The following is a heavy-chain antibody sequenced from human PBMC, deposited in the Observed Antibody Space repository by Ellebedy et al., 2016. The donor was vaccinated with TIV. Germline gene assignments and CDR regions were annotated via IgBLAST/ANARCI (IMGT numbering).Heavy chain of an antibody. J-gene: IGHJ6*02. CDR2: ISSSGSTI. Sequence: GESLKISCAASGFTFSDYYMSWIRQAPGKGLEWVSYISSSGSTIYYADSVKGRFTISRDNAKNSLYLQMNSLRAEDTAVYYCARVLPLTQQLGSVDLLHYYYYGMDVWGQGTTVTVSS. V-gene: IGHV3-11*04. CDR3: ARVLPLTQQLGSVDLLHYYYYGMDV. D-gene: IGHD6-13*01. CDR1: GFTFSDYY.